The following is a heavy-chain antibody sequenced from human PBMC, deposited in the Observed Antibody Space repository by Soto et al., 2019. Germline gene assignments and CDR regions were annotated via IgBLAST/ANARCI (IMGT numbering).Heavy chain of an antibody. CDR3: ARAFHGRHVDPLMIADLWDY. V-gene: IGHV3-23*01. Sequence: EVQLLESGGGLVQPGGSLRLSCAASGFTFSSYAMSWVRQAPGKGLEWVSAISGSGGSTYYADSVKGRFTISRDNSKNTLYLQMNSLRAEDTAVYYCARAFHGRHVDPLMIADLWDYWGQGTLVTVSS. D-gene: IGHD3-16*01. J-gene: IGHJ4*02. CDR2: ISGSGGST. CDR1: GFTFSSYA.